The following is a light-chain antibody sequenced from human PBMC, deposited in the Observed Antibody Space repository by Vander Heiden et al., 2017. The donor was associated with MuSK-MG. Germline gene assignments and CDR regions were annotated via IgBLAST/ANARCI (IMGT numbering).Light chain of an antibody. CDR2: AAS. CDR3: QDYNSDPPFT. J-gene: IGKJ5*01. Sequence: DIQMTQSPSSLSASVGDRVTITCRASQGISNYLAWYQQKPGKVLKLLIYAASTLQSGVPSRFSGSGSGTDFTLTISSLQPEDVATYYCQDYNSDPPFTFGQGTRLEIK. CDR1: QGISNY. V-gene: IGKV1-27*01.